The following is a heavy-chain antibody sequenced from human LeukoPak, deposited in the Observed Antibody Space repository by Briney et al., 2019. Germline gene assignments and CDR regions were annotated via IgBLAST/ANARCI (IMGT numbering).Heavy chain of an antibody. V-gene: IGHV5-10-1*01. CDR2: IDPSDSYT. CDR1: GYSFTNYW. D-gene: IGHD5-12*01. Sequence: GESLRISCKGSGYSFTNYWISWVRQMPGKGLEWMGRIDPSDSYTNYSPSFQGLVTMSADKALSTAYLQWSSLKASDTAMYYCARLQRGYSGYDYLGAFDYWGQGTLVTVSS. J-gene: IGHJ4*02. CDR3: ARLQRGYSGYDYLGAFDY.